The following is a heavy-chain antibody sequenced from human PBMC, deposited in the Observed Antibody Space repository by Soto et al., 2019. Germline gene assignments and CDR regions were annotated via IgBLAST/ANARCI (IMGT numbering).Heavy chain of an antibody. CDR2: IYYSGST. J-gene: IGHJ3*02. CDR1: GGSISSYY. D-gene: IGHD5-12*01. V-gene: IGHV4-59*08. Sequence: SETLSLTCTVSGGSISSYYWSWIRQPPGKGLEWIGYIYYSGSTNYNPSLKSRVTISVDTSKNQFSLKLSSVTAADTAVYYCARTDIVATLSAFDIWGQGTMVTVSS. CDR3: ARTDIVATLSAFDI.